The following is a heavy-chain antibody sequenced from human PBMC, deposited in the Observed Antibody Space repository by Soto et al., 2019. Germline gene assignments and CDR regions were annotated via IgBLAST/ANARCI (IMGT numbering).Heavy chain of an antibody. CDR2: IYYSGST. Sequence: SETLSLTCTVSGGSISSGGYYWSWIRQRPGKGLDGIGYIYYSGSTYYNPSLKCRVTISVDTSKNQFSLKLSSVTAADTAVYYCARDVVTMVRGVRLWSYDIWGLGTMVTVSS. CDR3: ARDVVTMVRGVRLWSYDI. V-gene: IGHV4-31*03. D-gene: IGHD3-10*01. J-gene: IGHJ3*02. CDR1: GGSISSGGYY.